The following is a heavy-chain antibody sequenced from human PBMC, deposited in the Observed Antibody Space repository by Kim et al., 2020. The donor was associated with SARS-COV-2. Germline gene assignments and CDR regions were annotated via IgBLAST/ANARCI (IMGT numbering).Heavy chain of an antibody. J-gene: IGHJ5*02. V-gene: IGHV4-39*01. Sequence: SETLSLTCIVSGGSISSSSHYWDWIRQPPGKGLEWIGSIYYSGSSDYNPSLKSRVTMSVDTSKNKFSLKLSSVTAADTAVYYCASVKVYCSSSNCYRWVDPWGQETLVTVSS. CDR3: ASVKVYCSSSNCYRWVDP. CDR1: GGSISSSSHY. CDR2: IYYSGSS. D-gene: IGHD2-2*01.